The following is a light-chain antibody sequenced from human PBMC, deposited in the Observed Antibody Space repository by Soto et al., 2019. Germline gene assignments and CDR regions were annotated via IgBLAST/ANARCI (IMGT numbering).Light chain of an antibody. J-gene: IGLJ1*01. Sequence: QSALTQAACVSGSPGQSITISWTGTSSDVGGYDYVSWYQQHPGKVPKLIIHEVSNRPSGVSNRFSGSKSGNTASLTISGLQTEDEAEYYCRSNGGKTPFSVFATGPKANVL. V-gene: IGLV2-14*01. CDR2: EVS. CDR1: SSDVGGYDY. CDR3: RSNGGKTPFSV.